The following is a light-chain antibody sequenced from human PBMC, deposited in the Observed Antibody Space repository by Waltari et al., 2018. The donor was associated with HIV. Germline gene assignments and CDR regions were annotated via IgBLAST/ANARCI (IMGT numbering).Light chain of an antibody. CDR3: QQGDSLPFT. J-gene: IGKJ4*01. CDR1: QGVGTS. CDR2: AAS. Sequence: ETLMTQSPSSLSASVGDRVNIACRASQGVGTSLAWYQQKAGKAPKLLIYAASTLQSGVPSRFSGGGSGTDFTLTINNLQADDSATYFCQQGDSLPFTFGGGTKVEI. V-gene: IGKV1-12*01.